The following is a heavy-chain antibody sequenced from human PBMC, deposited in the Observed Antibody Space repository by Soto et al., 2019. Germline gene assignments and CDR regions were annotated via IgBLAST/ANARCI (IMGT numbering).Heavy chain of an antibody. CDR2: IYWNDDK. J-gene: IGHJ3*02. Sequence: QITLKESGPTLVKPTQTLTLTCTFSGFSLSTSGVGVGCIRQPPGKALEWLALIYWNDDKRYSPSLKSRLTITMDTSKNHVVLTMTNMDPVDTATYYCALSPYYYDSSGYYSNAFDIWGQGTMVTVSS. CDR1: GFSLSTSGVG. CDR3: ALSPYYYDSSGYYSNAFDI. V-gene: IGHV2-5*01. D-gene: IGHD3-22*01.